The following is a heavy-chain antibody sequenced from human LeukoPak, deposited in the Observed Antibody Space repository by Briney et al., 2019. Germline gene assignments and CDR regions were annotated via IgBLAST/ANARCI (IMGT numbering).Heavy chain of an antibody. CDR3: ARDGVAGGFDY. CDR1: GFTFGRHW. V-gene: IGHV3-7*01. J-gene: IGHJ4*02. D-gene: IGHD6-19*01. Sequence: GGSLRLSCAASGFTFGRHWMSWVRQAPGKGLEWVAHMNQGGSETTNVDSVKGRFTISRDDAKNLVFLQMSSLRVEDTAVYYCARDGVAGGFDYWGQGILVTVSS. CDR2: MNQGGSET.